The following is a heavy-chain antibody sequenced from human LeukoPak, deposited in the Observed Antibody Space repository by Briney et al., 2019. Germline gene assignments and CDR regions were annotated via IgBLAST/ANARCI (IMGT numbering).Heavy chain of an antibody. D-gene: IGHD3-3*01. CDR1: GFTFSSYW. J-gene: IGHJ5*02. CDR2: INSDGSST. V-gene: IGHV3-74*01. Sequence: PGGSLRLSCAASGFTFSSYWMHWVRQAPGKGLAWVSRINSDGSSTSYADSVKGRFTISRDNAKNTLYLQMNSLRAEDTAVYYCARDTPKSGWFDPWGQGTLVTVSS. CDR3: ARDTPKSGWFDP.